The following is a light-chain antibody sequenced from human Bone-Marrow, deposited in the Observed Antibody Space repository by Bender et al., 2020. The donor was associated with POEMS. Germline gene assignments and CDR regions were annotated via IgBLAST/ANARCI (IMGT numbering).Light chain of an antibody. CDR3: AVWDDSLNGWV. V-gene: IGLV1-40*01. CDR2: GNT. Sequence: QSVLTQPPSVSGAPGQRVTISCTGSSSNIGADYDVHWYQQLPGTAPKLLIYGNTNRPSGVPDRFSGSKSGTSASLAISGLQSEDEADYYCAVWDDSLNGWVFGGGTKLTVL. CDR1: SSNIGADYD. J-gene: IGLJ3*02.